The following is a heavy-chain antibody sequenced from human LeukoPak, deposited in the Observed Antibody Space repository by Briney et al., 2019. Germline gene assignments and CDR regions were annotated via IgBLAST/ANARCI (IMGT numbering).Heavy chain of an antibody. J-gene: IGHJ4*02. V-gene: IGHV4-34*01. CDR2: IYYSGST. CDR3: ARGYDSSGYYDFDY. Sequence: SETLSLTCAVYGGSFSGYYWSWIRQPPGKGLEWIGSIYYSGSTYYNPSLKSRVTISVDTSKNQFSLKLSSVTAADTAVYYCARGYDSSGYYDFDYWGQGTLVTVSS. CDR1: GGSFSGYY. D-gene: IGHD3-22*01.